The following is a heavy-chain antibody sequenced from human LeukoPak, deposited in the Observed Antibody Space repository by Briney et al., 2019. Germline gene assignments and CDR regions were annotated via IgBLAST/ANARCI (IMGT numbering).Heavy chain of an antibody. V-gene: IGHV1-2*02. CDR2: INPNSVGT. J-gene: IGHJ5*02. CDR1: GYTFTGYY. D-gene: IGHD6-13*01. CDR3: ARGGYSSSWRNWFDP. Sequence: ASVKVSCKASGYTFTGYYMHRVRQAPGQGLEWMGWINPNSVGTNYAQKFQGRVTMTRDTSISTAYMELSRLRSDDTAVYYCARGGYSSSWRNWFDPWGQGTLVTVSS.